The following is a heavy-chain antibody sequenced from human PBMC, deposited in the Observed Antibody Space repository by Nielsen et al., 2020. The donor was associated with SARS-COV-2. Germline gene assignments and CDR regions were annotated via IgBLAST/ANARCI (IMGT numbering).Heavy chain of an antibody. CDR1: GFTFSSYA. V-gene: IGHV3-23*01. CDR3: ARAPGSGWPNFDY. CDR2: ISGSGGST. J-gene: IGHJ4*02. D-gene: IGHD6-19*01. Sequence: GESLKISCAASGFTFSSYAMSWVRQAPGKGLEWVSAISGSGGSTYYADSVKGRFTISRDNSKNTLYLQMNSLRAEDTAVYYCARAPGSGWPNFDYWGQGTLVTVSS.